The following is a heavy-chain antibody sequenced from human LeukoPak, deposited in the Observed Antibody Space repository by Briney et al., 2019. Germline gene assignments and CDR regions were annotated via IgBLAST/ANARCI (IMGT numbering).Heavy chain of an antibody. V-gene: IGHV3-33*06. CDR2: IWYDGSNK. D-gene: IGHD3-22*01. CDR3: AKGAYYDSSGYQISGYYFDY. CDR1: GFTFSSYG. J-gene: IGHJ4*02. Sequence: GGSLRLSCAASGFTFSSYGVHWVRQAPGKGLEWVAVIWYDGSNKYYADSVKGRFTTSRDNSKNTLYLQMNSLRAEDTAVYYCAKGAYYDSSGYQISGYYFDYWGQGTLVTVSS.